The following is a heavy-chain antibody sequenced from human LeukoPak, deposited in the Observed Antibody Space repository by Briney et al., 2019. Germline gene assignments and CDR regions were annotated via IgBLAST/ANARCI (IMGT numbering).Heavy chain of an antibody. CDR3: AREGLGAAAGTFDY. CDR2: ISGGGDNT. D-gene: IGHD6-13*01. CDR1: GFTFRSHA. Sequence: GGSLRLSCEASGFTFRSHAMSWVRQAPGKGLAWVSTISGGGDNTDYADSVKGRFTISRDSSKNTMTLHMNSLRVEDTAVYYAAREGLGAAAGTFDYWGQGTLVTVSS. V-gene: IGHV3-23*01. J-gene: IGHJ4*02.